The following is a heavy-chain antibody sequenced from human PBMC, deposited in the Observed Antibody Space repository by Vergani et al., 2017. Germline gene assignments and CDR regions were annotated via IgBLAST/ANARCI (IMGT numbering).Heavy chain of an antibody. CDR3: TRQPQEGASGPPSVPT. D-gene: IGHD5-12*01. CDR2: IYHSGST. V-gene: IGHV4-38-2*01. CDR1: GYSIRNGYY. J-gene: IGHJ4*02. Sequence: QVQLQESGPGLVEPSETLSLTCAVSGYSIRNGYYWGWIRQPPGKGLDWIGSIYHSGSTHYNPSLKSRVTISVYTSKNDFSLKVTSVTAADPAVYYCTRQPQEGASGPPSVPTWGQGISVIVSS.